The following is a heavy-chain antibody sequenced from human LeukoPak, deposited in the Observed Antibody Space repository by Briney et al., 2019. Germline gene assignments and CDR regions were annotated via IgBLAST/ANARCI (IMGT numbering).Heavy chain of an antibody. Sequence: GASVKVSCKASGYTFTGYYMHWVRQDPGQGLEWMGWINPNSGGTNYAQKFQGRVTMTRDTSISTAYMELSRLRSDDTAVYYCARDSYYDFWSAPPRGWFDPWGQGTLVTVSS. CDR2: INPNSGGT. V-gene: IGHV1-2*02. J-gene: IGHJ5*02. D-gene: IGHD3-3*01. CDR3: ARDSYYDFWSAPPRGWFDP. CDR1: GYTFTGYY.